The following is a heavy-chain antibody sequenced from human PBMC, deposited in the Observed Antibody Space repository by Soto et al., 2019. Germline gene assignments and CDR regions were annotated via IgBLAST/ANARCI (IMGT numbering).Heavy chain of an antibody. CDR3: AREFNKDSSSWFPRGYYGMDV. J-gene: IGHJ6*02. D-gene: IGHD6-13*01. Sequence: GASVKVSCKASGYTFTGYYMHWVRQAPGQGLEWMGWINPNSGGTNYAQKFQGWVTMTRDTSISTAYMELSRLRSDDTAVYYCAREFNKDSSSWFPRGYYGMDVWGQGTTVTVSS. CDR1: GYTFTGYY. CDR2: INPNSGGT. V-gene: IGHV1-2*04.